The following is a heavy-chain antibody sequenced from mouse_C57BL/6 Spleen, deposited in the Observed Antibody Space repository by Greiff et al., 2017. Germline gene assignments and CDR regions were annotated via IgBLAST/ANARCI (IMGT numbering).Heavy chain of an antibody. CDR1: GYTFTDYY. V-gene: IGHV1-26*01. CDR3: AREGITTVVATDY. D-gene: IGHD1-1*01. CDR2: INPNNGGT. J-gene: IGHJ2*01. Sequence: VQLQQSGPELVKPGASVKISCKASGYTFTDYYMNWVKQSHGKSLEWIGDINPNNGGTSYNQKFKGKATLTVDKSSSTAYMELRSLTSEDSAVYYCAREGITTVVATDYWGQGTTLTVSS.